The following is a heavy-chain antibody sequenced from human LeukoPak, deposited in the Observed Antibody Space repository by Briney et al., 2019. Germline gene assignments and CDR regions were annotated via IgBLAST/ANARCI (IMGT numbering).Heavy chain of an antibody. D-gene: IGHD6-13*01. J-gene: IGHJ4*02. CDR2: ISYDGSNK. CDR3: ASYSSSWYVVY. V-gene: IGHV3-30-3*01. CDR1: GFTFSSYA. Sequence: PGGSLRLSCAASGFTFSSYAMHWVRQAPGKGLEWVAVISYDGSNKYYADSVKGRFTISRDNSKNTLYLQMNSLRAEDTAVYYCASYSSSWYVVYWGQGTLVTVSS.